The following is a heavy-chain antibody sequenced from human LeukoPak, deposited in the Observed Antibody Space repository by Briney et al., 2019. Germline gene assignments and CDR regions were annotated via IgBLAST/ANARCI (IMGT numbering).Heavy chain of an antibody. V-gene: IGHV4-31*03. Sequence: SETLSLTCTVSGGSINSVGNYWSWVRQCPGKGLEWIGNIYYSGNTYYNPSLNSRLTISVDTSKNQFSLRLDSVTAADTAVYYCARVDTMVRGVINWFDPWGQGTLVIVSS. CDR2: IYYSGNT. J-gene: IGHJ5*02. CDR3: ARVDTMVRGVINWFDP. D-gene: IGHD3-10*01. CDR1: GGSINSVGNY.